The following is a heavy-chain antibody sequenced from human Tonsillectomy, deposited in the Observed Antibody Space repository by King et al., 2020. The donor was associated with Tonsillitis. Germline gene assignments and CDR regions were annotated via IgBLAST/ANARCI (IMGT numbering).Heavy chain of an antibody. Sequence: VQLVVSGAEVKKPGSSVKVSCKASGDTFSNYAISWVRQAPGQGLEWMGVIIPMFDTTNYAQKLQGRVTITADESRRTAYLELSSLRSEDTGVYYCARAVAGGPSSYYGMDVWGQGTTVSVSS. CDR3: ARAVAGGPSSYYGMDV. D-gene: IGHD3-16*01. J-gene: IGHJ6*02. CDR2: IIPMFDTT. CDR1: GDTFSNYA. V-gene: IGHV1-69*01.